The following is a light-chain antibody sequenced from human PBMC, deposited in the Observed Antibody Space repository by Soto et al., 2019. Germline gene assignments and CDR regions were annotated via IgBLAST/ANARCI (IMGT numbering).Light chain of an antibody. CDR2: KAS. CDR1: LGISRW. Sequence: DIQMTQSPSTLSASVGDRVTITCRASLGISRWLAWFQQKPGKAPKLLIYKASSLESGVPSRFSGSGSGTEFTLTITSLQPDDFAIYYCQQYYGSPYTFGQGTKLEIK. CDR3: QQYYGSPYT. J-gene: IGKJ2*01. V-gene: IGKV1-5*03.